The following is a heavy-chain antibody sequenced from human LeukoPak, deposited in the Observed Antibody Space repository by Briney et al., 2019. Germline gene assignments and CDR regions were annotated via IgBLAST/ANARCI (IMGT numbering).Heavy chain of an antibody. V-gene: IGHV4-39*07. CDR2: IYYSGST. D-gene: IGHD3-3*01. J-gene: IGHJ4*02. CDR1: GGSISSSSYY. Sequence: SETLSLTCTVSGGSISSSSYYWGWIRQPPGKGLEWIGSIYYSGSTYYNPSLKSRVTISVDTSKNQFSLKLSSVTAADTAVYYCASMSWSYYFDYWGQGTLVTVSS. CDR3: ASMSWSYYFDY.